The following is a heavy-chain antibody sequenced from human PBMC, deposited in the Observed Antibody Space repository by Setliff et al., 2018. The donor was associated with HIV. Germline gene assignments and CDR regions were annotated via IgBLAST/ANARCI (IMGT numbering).Heavy chain of an antibody. V-gene: IGHV1-69-2*01. CDR2: VDPQDGET. D-gene: IGHD3-10*01. J-gene: IGHJ4*02. CDR1: GYIFTDYY. CDR3: ATAGADYYGSGSYHASGY. Sequence: ASVKVSCKASGYIFTDYYMHWVQQAPGEGLEWMGRVDPQDGETKYAEKFQGRVTITADTSTDTSDMELSSLRSEDTAVYYCATAGADYYGSGSYHASGYWGQGTLLTVSS.